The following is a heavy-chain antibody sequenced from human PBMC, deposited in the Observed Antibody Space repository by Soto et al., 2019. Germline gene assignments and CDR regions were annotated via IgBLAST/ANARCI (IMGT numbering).Heavy chain of an antibody. D-gene: IGHD4-17*01. J-gene: IGHJ4*02. V-gene: IGHV3-30*18. CDR2: ISYDGSNK. Sequence: QVQLVESGGGVVQPGRSLRLSCAASGFTFSSYGMHWVRQAPGKGLEWVAVISYDGSNKYYADSVKGRFTISRDNSKNTLYLKMNSLRAEDTAVYYSTKDLAIYGGNSALDYWGQGTLVTVSS. CDR3: TKDLAIYGGNSALDY. CDR1: GFTFSSYG.